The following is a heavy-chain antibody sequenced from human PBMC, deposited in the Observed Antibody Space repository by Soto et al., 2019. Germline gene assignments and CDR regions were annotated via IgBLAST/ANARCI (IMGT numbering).Heavy chain of an antibody. CDR3: TRNLGAKYGFDV. CDR2: IRSKANGYAT. J-gene: IGHJ6*02. CDR1: GLAFSNYA. Sequence: PGGSLRLSCAASGLAFSNYAFHWVRQASGKGLEWVGRIRSKANGYATAYGGSVKGRFTITRDDSQNTAYLQMDSLKTEDTAVYYCTRNLGAKYGFDVWGQGTTVTVSS. D-gene: IGHD1-26*01. V-gene: IGHV3-73*01.